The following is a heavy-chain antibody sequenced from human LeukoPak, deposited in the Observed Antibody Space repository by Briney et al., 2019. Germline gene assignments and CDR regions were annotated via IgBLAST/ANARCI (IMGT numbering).Heavy chain of an antibody. D-gene: IGHD2-15*01. J-gene: IGHJ4*02. CDR3: ARGSGGLIEDF. CDR1: GYSFTYYP. Sequence: ASVKVSCKASGYSFTYYPLNWVRQAPGQGLEWMGWISTSTGNPTYAQGFTGRFVFSLDTSVSTAYLQISNLKADDTAVYYCARGSGGLIEDFWGQGTLATVSS. V-gene: IGHV7-4-1*02. CDR2: ISTSTGNP.